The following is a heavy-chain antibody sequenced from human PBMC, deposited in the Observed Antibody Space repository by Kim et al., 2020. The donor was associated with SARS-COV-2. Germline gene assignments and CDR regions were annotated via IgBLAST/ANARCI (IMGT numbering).Heavy chain of an antibody. D-gene: IGHD4-17*01. Sequence: SETLSLTCAVYGGSFSGYYWSWIRQPPGKGLEWIGEINHSGSTNYNPSLKSRVTISVDTSKNQFSLKLSSVTAADTAVYYCARGRTVTIDYWGQGTLVTVSS. CDR3: ARGRTVTIDY. J-gene: IGHJ4*02. V-gene: IGHV4-34*01. CDR2: INHSGST. CDR1: GGSFSGYY.